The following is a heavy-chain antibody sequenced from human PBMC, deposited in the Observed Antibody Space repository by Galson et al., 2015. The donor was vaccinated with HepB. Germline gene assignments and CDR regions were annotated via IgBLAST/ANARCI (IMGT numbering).Heavy chain of an antibody. Sequence: SVKVSCKVSGYTLTELSMHWVRQAPGKGLEWMGGFDPEDGETIYAQKFQGRVTMTEDTSTDTAYMELSSLRSEDTAVYYCATTDSSGYYYSFSGFDIWGQGTMVTVSS. CDR3: ATTDSSGYYYSFSGFDI. D-gene: IGHD3-22*01. CDR1: GYTLTELS. V-gene: IGHV1-24*01. CDR2: FDPEDGET. J-gene: IGHJ3*02.